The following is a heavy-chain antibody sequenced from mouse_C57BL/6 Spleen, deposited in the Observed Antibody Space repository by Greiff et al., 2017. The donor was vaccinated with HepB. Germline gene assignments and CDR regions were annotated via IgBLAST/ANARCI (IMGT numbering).Heavy chain of an antibody. CDR3: ARGGYGNYGDAMDY. Sequence: EVKLQESGPELVKPGASVKISCKASGYSFTDYNMNWVKQSNGKSLEWIGVINPNYGTTSYNQKFKGKATLTVDQSSSTAYMQLNSLTSEDSAVYYCARGGYGNYGDAMDYWGQGTSVTVSS. V-gene: IGHV1-39*01. J-gene: IGHJ4*01. CDR2: INPNYGTT. D-gene: IGHD2-1*01. CDR1: GYSFTDYN.